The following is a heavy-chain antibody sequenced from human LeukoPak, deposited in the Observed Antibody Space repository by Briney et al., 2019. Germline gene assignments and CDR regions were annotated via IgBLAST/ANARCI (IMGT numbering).Heavy chain of an antibody. Sequence: GASVKVSCKASGYTFTSYYMHWVRQAPGQGLEWMGMINPSGGSTSYAQKFQGRVTMTRDTSTSTVYMELSSLRSEDTAVYYCAKDPAYSSGWYPGDYYFDYWGQGTLVTVSS. CDR1: GYTFTSYY. D-gene: IGHD6-19*01. V-gene: IGHV1-46*01. J-gene: IGHJ4*02. CDR3: AKDPAYSSGWYPGDYYFDY. CDR2: INPSGGST.